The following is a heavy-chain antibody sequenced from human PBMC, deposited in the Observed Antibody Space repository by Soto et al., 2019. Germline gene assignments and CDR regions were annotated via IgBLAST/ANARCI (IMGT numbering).Heavy chain of an antibody. CDR2: ISYGGST. CDR1: GGSINSSGYC. D-gene: IGHD5-18*01. V-gene: IGHV4-31*03. CDR3: SRGILV. Sequence: QVQLQESGPGLVKPSQTLSLTCTVSGGSINSSGYCWSWIRQHPGKGLDWIGCISYGGSTSYNPSLKSRVTITVDTSKNQFSLKLTSVTAADPAVYYCSRGILVWGQGALITVSS. J-gene: IGHJ4*02.